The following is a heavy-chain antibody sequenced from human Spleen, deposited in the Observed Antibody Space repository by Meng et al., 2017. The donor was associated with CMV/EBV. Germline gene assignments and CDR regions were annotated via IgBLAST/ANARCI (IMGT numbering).Heavy chain of an antibody. CDR2: VNHSGST. V-gene: IGHV4-34*01. D-gene: IGHD6-6*01. Sequence: SETLSLTCAVYGGSLSGYYWSWIRQPPGKGLEWIGEVNHSGSTNYNPSLKSRVTISMDTSKNQFSLKLKSVTAADTAVYYCARSIIMSSSSGSINYYYYGMDVWGQGTTVTVSS. CDR3: ARSIIMSSSSGSINYYYYGMDV. CDR1: GGSLSGYY. J-gene: IGHJ6*02.